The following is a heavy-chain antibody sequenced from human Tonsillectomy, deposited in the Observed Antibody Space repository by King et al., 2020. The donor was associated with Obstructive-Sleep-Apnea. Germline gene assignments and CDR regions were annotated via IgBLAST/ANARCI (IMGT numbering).Heavy chain of an antibody. D-gene: IGHD2-21*01. Sequence: QLVQSGAEVKKPGASVKVSCKASGYTFTNYDINWVRQATGQGLEWMGWMNPNSGNTGYARKFQGKVTMTRNTSISTGYMELSGLRSEDTAVYYCARGHIYVFDIWGQGTMVTVSS. J-gene: IGHJ3*02. CDR3: ARGHIYVFDI. CDR1: GYTFTNYD. CDR2: MNPNSGNT. V-gene: IGHV1-8*01.